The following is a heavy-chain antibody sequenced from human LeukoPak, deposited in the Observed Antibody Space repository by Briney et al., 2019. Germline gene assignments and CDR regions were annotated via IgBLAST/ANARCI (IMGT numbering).Heavy chain of an antibody. Sequence: GGSLRLSCAASGFTFSSYEMNWVRLAPGKGMEWASYISSSGSTIYYADSVKGRFTISRDNAKNSLYLQMNSLRAEDTAVYYCATHDGYSYGLMGYYYGMDVWGQGTTVTVSS. CDR2: ISSSGSTI. CDR3: ATHDGYSYGLMGYYYGMDV. V-gene: IGHV3-48*03. J-gene: IGHJ6*02. CDR1: GFTFSSYE. D-gene: IGHD5-18*01.